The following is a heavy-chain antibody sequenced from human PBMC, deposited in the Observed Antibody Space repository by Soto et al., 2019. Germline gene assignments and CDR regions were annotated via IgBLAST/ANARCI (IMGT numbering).Heavy chain of an antibody. V-gene: IGHV5-51*01. D-gene: IGHD6-13*01. Sequence: GESLKISCKGSGYSFTSYWIGWVRQMPGKGLEWMGIIYPGDSDTRYSPSFQGQVTISADKSISTAYLQWSSLKASDTAMYYCARHQSSSWYRGSYGVDVWGQGTTVTVSS. CDR3: ARHQSSSWYRGSYGVDV. J-gene: IGHJ6*02. CDR2: IYPGDSDT. CDR1: GYSFTSYW.